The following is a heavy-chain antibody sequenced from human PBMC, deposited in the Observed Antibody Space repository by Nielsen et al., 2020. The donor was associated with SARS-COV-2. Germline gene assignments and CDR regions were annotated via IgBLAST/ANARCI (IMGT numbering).Heavy chain of an antibody. Sequence: SETLSLTCTVSGGSISSYYWSWIRQPPGKGLEWIGYIYYSGSTNYNPSLKSRVTISVGTSKNQFSLKLSSVTAADTAVYYCARGGAAGYCSGGSCYGGFDPWGQGTLVTVSS. CDR1: GGSISSYY. CDR3: ARGGAAGYCSGGSCYGGFDP. CDR2: IYYSGST. V-gene: IGHV4-59*01. D-gene: IGHD2-15*01. J-gene: IGHJ5*02.